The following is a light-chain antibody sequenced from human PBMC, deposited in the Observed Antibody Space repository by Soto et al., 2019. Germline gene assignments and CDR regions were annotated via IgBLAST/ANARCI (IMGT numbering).Light chain of an antibody. CDR2: EVN. Sequence: QSALPQPPSASGSPGQSGTISCTGTSSDVGGYNYVSWYQQHPGKVPKLMMYEVNKRPSGVPDRFSGSKSGNTASLTVSGLQGEDEADYYCSSYGGSNNLVFGGGTKLTVL. J-gene: IGLJ2*01. CDR1: SSDVGGYNY. CDR3: SSYGGSNNLV. V-gene: IGLV2-8*01.